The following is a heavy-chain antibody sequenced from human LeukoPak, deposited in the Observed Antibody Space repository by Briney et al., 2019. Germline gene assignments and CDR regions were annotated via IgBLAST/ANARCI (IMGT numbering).Heavy chain of an antibody. J-gene: IGHJ4*02. CDR1: GFTFSNYG. Sequence: GGSLRLSCAASGFTFSNYGMHWVRQAPGKGLEWVALISYDGSNKYYADSVKGRFTISRDNSKNTVYLQMNSLRAEDTAVYYCAKTGYSSGWVFDYWGQGTLVTVSS. D-gene: IGHD6-19*01. V-gene: IGHV3-30*18. CDR2: ISYDGSNK. CDR3: AKTGYSSGWVFDY.